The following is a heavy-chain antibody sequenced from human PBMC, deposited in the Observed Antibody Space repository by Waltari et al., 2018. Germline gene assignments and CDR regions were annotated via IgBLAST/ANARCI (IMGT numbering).Heavy chain of an antibody. CDR1: GGSISSYY. V-gene: IGHV4-59*08. D-gene: IGHD3-10*01. Sequence: QVQLQESGPGLVKPSETLSLTCTVSGGSISSYYWSWIRQPPGKGLEWIGYIYYSGSNNYNPSLKSRVTISVDTSKNQFSLKLSSVTAADTAVYYCASHYYYGSGSLAYWGQGTLVTVSS. CDR2: IYYSGSN. J-gene: IGHJ4*02. CDR3: ASHYYYGSGSLAY.